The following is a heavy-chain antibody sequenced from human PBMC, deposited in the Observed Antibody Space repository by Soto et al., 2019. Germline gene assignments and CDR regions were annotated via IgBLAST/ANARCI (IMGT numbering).Heavy chain of an antibody. CDR2: IYYSGST. J-gene: IGHJ4*02. CDR1: GGSFSGYY. D-gene: IGHD3-3*01. CDR3: ASCYDFWSGYYTGCYFDY. V-gene: IGHV4-39*01. Sequence: SETLSLTCAVYGGSFSGYYWGWIRQPPGKGLEWIGSIYYSGSTYYNPSLKNRVTISVDTSKNQFSLKLSSVTAADTAVYYCASCYDFWSGYYTGCYFDYWGQGTLVTVSS.